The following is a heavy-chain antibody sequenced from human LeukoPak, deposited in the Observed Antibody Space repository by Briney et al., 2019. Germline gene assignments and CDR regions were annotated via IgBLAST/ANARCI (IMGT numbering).Heavy chain of an antibody. J-gene: IGHJ4*02. D-gene: IGHD3-22*01. CDR2: ISGSGGST. V-gene: IGHV3-23*01. CDR1: GFTFNSYT. Sequence: GXSLRLSCAASGFTFNSYTMSWVRQAPGKGLEWVSAISGSGGSTYYADSVKGRFTISRDNSKNTLYLQMNSLRAEDTAVYYCAKEDRITMIAVVYFDYWGQGTLVTVSS. CDR3: AKEDRITMIAVVYFDY.